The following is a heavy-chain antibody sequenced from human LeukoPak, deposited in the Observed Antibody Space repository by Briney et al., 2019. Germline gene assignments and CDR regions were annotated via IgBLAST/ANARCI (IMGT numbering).Heavy chain of an antibody. V-gene: IGHV4-34*01. J-gene: IGHJ4*02. Sequence: PSETLSLTCAVYGGSFSGYYWSWSHQPPGKGLEWIGVINHSGSTNYNPSLKSRVTISVDTSKNQFSLKLSSVTAADTAVYYCASRITMVRGVAIDYWGQGTLVTVSS. CDR3: ASRITMVRGVAIDY. CDR2: INHSGST. D-gene: IGHD3-10*01. CDR1: GGSFSGYY.